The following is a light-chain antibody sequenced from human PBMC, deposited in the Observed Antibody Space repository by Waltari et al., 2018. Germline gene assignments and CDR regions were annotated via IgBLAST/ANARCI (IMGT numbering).Light chain of an antibody. CDR2: KAS. V-gene: IGKV1-5*03. Sequence: DIQMTQSPSTLSASVGYRVTITCPASQSISSWLAWYQQKPGKAPNLLIYKASSLESGVPSRFSGSGSGTEFTLTISSLQPDDFATYYCQQYNSYPYTFGQGTKLEIK. J-gene: IGKJ2*01. CDR3: QQYNSYPYT. CDR1: QSISSW.